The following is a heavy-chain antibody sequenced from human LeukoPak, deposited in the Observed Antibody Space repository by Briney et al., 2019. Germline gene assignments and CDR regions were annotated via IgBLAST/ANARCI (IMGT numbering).Heavy chain of an antibody. CDR2: IWYDGSNK. CDR3: AKDLRRRYYFGAGSRGGTFDI. Sequence: PGGSLRLSCAASGFTFSSYGMHWVRQAPGKGLEWVAVIWYDGSNKYYADSVKGRFTISRDNSKNTLYLQMNSLRAEDTAVYYCAKDLRRRYYFGAGSRGGTFDIWGQGKMVTVSS. J-gene: IGHJ3*02. D-gene: IGHD3-10*01. V-gene: IGHV3-30*02. CDR1: GFTFSSYG.